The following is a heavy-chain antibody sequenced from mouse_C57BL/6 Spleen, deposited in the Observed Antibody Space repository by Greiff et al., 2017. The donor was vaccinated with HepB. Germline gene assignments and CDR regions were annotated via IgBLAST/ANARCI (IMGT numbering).Heavy chain of an antibody. CDR3: ARDGSSPAWFAY. D-gene: IGHD1-1*01. CDR2: IYPRSGNT. J-gene: IGHJ3*01. CDR1: GYTFTSYG. Sequence: QLQQSGAELARPGASVKLSCKASGYTFTSYGISWVKQRTGQGLEWIGEIYPRSGNTYYNEKFKGKATLTADKSSSTAYMELRSLTSEDSAVYFCARDGSSPAWFAYWGQGTLVTVSA. V-gene: IGHV1-81*01.